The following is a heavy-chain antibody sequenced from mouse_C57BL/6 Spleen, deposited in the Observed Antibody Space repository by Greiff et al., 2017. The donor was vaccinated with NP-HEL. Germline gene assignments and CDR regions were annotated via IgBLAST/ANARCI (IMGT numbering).Heavy chain of an antibody. D-gene: IGHD2-4*01. CDR3: ARGVAYDYDREVPDY. J-gene: IGHJ2*01. Sequence: QVQLQQSGAELVKPGASVKISCKASGYAFSSYWMNWVKQRPGKGLEWIGQIYPGDGDTNYNGKFKGKATLTADKSSSTAYMQLSSLTSEDSAVYFCARGVAYDYDREVPDYWGQGTTLTVSS. V-gene: IGHV1-80*01. CDR1: GYAFSSYW. CDR2: IYPGDGDT.